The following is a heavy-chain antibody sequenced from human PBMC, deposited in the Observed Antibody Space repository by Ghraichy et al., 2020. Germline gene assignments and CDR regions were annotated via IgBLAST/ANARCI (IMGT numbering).Heavy chain of an antibody. CDR1: GGSFSGYY. CDR2: INHSGST. V-gene: IGHV4-34*01. J-gene: IGHJ4*02. Sequence: SETLSLTCAVYGGSFSGYYWSWIRQPPGKGLEWIGEINHSGSTNYNPSLKSRVTISVDTSKNQFSLKLSSVTAADTAVYYCARSRSRVRFRPTPLFDYWGQGTLVTVSS. CDR3: ARSRSRVRFRPTPLFDY. D-gene: IGHD3-3*01.